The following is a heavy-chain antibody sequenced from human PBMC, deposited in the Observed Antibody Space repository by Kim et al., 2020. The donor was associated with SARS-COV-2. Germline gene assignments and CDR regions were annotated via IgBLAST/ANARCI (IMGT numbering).Heavy chain of an antibody. Sequence: GGSLRLSCSASGFTFSSYAMHWVRQAPGKGLEYVSAISSNGGSTYYADSVKGRFTISRDNSKNTLYLQMSSLRAEDTAVYYCVKEVCGGDCYSNYFDYWGQGTLVTVSS. V-gene: IGHV3-64D*09. CDR1: GFTFSSYA. J-gene: IGHJ4*02. D-gene: IGHD2-21*02. CDR3: VKEVCGGDCYSNYFDY. CDR2: ISSNGGST.